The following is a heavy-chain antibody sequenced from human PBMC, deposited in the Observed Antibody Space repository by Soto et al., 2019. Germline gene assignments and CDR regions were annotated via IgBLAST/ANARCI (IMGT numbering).Heavy chain of an antibody. CDR3: ARDKITGLFDY. J-gene: IGHJ4*02. D-gene: IGHD2-8*02. CDR1: GGSFSGYY. CDR2: INHSGST. V-gene: IGHV4-34*01. Sequence: SETLSLTCAVYGGSFSGYYWTWIRQPPGTGLEWIGEINHSGSTNYNPSLKSRVTISVDTSKNQFSQKLTYVTAADTAVYYCARDKITGLFDYWGQGTLVTVSS.